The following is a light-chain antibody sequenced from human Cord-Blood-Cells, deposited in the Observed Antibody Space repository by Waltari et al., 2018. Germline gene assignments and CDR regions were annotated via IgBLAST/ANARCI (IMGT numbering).Light chain of an antibody. Sequence: QSALTQPRSVSGSPGQSVTISCTGTSSHVGCYNYFSWYQQHAGKAPKPMIYDVSKRPSGVPDRFSGSKSGNTASLTISGLQAEDEADYYCCSYAGSYTFVVFGGGTKLTVL. J-gene: IGLJ2*01. CDR2: DVS. CDR3: CSYAGSYTFVV. CDR1: SSHVGCYNY. V-gene: IGLV2-11*01.